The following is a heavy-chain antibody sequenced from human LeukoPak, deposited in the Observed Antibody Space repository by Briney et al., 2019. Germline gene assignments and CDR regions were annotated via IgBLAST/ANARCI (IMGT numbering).Heavy chain of an antibody. Sequence: GGSLRLSCAASGFTVSDFCMIWVRQAPGKGLEWVSAISGSGGSTYYADSVKGRFTISRDNSKNTLYLQMNSLRAENRAVYYCAKDSPPYGDSDYWGEGTLVTVSS. CDR2: ISGSGGST. CDR1: GFTVSDFC. V-gene: IGHV3-23*01. J-gene: IGHJ4*02. D-gene: IGHD4-17*01. CDR3: AKDSPPYGDSDY.